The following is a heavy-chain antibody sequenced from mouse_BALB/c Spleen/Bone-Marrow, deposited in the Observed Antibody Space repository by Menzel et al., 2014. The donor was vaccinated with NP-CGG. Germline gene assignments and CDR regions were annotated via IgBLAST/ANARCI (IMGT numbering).Heavy chain of an antibody. CDR3: ANRDYGDALDY. D-gene: IGHD2-4*01. J-gene: IGHJ4*01. CDR2: IDPENGNT. Sequence: VTLKESGAELVRPWALVTLSCKAPVFNIKDYYIYWVKQRPEQGLEWIGWIDPENGNTISYPKFQGKASITAGTSSNTAYLQLSSLTSEDTAIYYCANRDYGDALDYGGQGTSVTVSS. CDR1: VFNIKDYY. V-gene: IGHV14-1*02.